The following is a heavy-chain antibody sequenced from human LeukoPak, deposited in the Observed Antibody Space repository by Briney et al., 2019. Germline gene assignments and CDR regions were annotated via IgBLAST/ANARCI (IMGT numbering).Heavy chain of an antibody. V-gene: IGHV1-2*02. J-gene: IGHJ1*01. CDR2: INPNSGGT. CDR1: GYTFTGYY. CDR3: ARDGVAFYDSSGYYYFKD. D-gene: IGHD3-22*01. Sequence: ASVKVSCKASGYTFTGYYMHWVRQAPGQGLEWMGWINPNSGGTNYAQKFQGRVTMTRDTSISTAYMELSRLRSDDTAVYYCARDGVAFYDSSGYYYFKDGGQGTLVTVSS.